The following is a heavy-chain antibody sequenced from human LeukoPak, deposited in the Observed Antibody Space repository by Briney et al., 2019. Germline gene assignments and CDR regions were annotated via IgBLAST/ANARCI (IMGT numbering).Heavy chain of an antibody. CDR1: GFTFTSYS. V-gene: IGHV3-48*01. CDR3: ARENWEPVDAFDI. Sequence: GGSLRISCEAGGFTFTSYSMNWVRQAPGKGLEWVSYISFSTTTIYYADSVKGRFTISRDNAKNPLYLQMNSLRAEDTAVYYCARENWEPVDAFDIWGQGTMVTVSS. D-gene: IGHD1-26*01. J-gene: IGHJ3*02. CDR2: ISFSTTTI.